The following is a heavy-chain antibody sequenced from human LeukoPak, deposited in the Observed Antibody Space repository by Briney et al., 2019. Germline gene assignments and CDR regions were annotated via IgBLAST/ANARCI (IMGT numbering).Heavy chain of an antibody. CDR2: IWYDGSNK. CDR3: ARDQDNYGSGSYYNWFDP. V-gene: IGHV3-33*08. CDR1: GFTFSSYG. Sequence: GGSLRLSCAASGFTFSSYGMHWVRQAPGKGLGWLAVIWYDGSNKYYADSVKGRFTISRDNAKNSLYLQMNSLRAEDTALYHCARDQDNYGSGSYYNWFDPWGQGTLVTVSS. J-gene: IGHJ5*02. D-gene: IGHD3-10*01.